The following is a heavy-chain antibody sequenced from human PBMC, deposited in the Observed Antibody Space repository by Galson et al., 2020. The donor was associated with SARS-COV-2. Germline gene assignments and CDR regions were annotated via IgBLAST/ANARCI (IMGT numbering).Heavy chain of an antibody. D-gene: IGHD2-2*01. Sequence: GGSLRLSCAASGFPFRHYYMHWIRQAPGKGLEWLSYISRSGDTIYYADSVKVRFTISRDNARNSLYLQMNSLRAEDTAIYYCARDRFSSQYRWFDPWGQGSRVTVSS. CDR2: ISRSGDTI. J-gene: IGHJ5*02. CDR3: ARDRFSSQYRWFDP. CDR1: GFPFRHYY. V-gene: IGHV3-11*01.